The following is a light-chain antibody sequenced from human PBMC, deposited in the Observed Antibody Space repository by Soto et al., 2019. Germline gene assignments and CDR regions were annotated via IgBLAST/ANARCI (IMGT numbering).Light chain of an antibody. CDR2: GAS. CDR3: QQYKNWHL. V-gene: IGKV3D-20*02. J-gene: IGKJ5*01. Sequence: EIVLTQSPGTLSLSPEEGATLSCRASQSVGKNYLAWYQQKSGQAPRLLMYGASSRATGIPDRFSGSGSGTDFTLTISRLEPEDFAVYYCQQYKNWHLFGQVTRLEI. CDR1: QSVGKNY.